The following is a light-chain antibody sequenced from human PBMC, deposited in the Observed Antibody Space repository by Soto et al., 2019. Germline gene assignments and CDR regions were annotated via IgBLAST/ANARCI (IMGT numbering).Light chain of an antibody. CDR3: QQSYSTPPTT. J-gene: IGKJ5*01. CDR1: QSISSY. V-gene: IGKV1-39*01. CDR2: ATS. Sequence: DIQLTQSPSSLSASVGDRVTITCRASQSISSYLNWYQQRPGKAPNLLIYATSSLRTGVPSRFRGSRSGADFTLTISNLQPEDFATYYCQQSYSTPPTTFGHGTRLDIK.